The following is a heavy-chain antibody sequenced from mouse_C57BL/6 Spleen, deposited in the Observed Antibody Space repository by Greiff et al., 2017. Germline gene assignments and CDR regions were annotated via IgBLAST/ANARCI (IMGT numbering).Heavy chain of an antibody. CDR2: ISSGGAYI. Sequence: EVMLVESGEGLVKPGGSLKLSCAASGFTFSSYAMTWVRQTPEKRLEWVAYISSGGAYIYYADTVKGRFTISRDTARNTLYLQMSSLESEDTAMYYCTRDGYYFDYWGPGTTLTVSS. CDR3: TRDGYYFDY. D-gene: IGHD2-3*01. CDR1: GFTFSSYA. J-gene: IGHJ2*01. V-gene: IGHV5-9-1*02.